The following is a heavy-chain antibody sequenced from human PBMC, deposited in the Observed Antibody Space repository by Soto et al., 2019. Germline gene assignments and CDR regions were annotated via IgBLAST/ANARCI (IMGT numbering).Heavy chain of an antibody. CDR3: ARDLSYGPSLGDYMDV. V-gene: IGHV3-23*01. D-gene: IGHD5-18*01. J-gene: IGHJ6*03. CDR1: GFTFSSYA. CDR2: ISGSGGST. Sequence: PGGSLRLSCAASGFTFSSYAMSWVRQAPGKGLEWVSAISGSGGSTYYADSVKGRFTISRDNSKNTLYLQMNSLRAEDTAVYYCARDLSYGPSLGDYMDVWGKGTTVTVSS.